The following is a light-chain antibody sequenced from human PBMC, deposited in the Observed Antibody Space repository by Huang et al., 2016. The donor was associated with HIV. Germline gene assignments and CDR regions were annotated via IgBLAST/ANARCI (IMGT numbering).Light chain of an antibody. V-gene: IGKV1-16*01. Sequence: DIQMTQSPSSLSASVGDRVTITCRASQGINNYLAWFQQKPGKAPKSLIYAASSLHRGVPSRCSGRGSGTEFTLTITSLQPEDFASYYCQQYNSYPLTFGGGTKVEIK. CDR2: AAS. CDR1: QGINNY. J-gene: IGKJ4*01. CDR3: QQYNSYPLT.